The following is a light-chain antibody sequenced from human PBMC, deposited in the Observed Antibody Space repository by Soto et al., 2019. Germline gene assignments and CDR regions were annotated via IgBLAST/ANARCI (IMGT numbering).Light chain of an antibody. CDR2: DAS. CDR1: QSIRSW. V-gene: IGKV1-5*01. J-gene: IGKJ2*01. CDR3: HQYNSYWYT. Sequence: DIQMTQSPSTLSASVGDRVTITCRASQSIRSWVAWYQQKPGKAPKLRIYDASSLESAVASRFSGSGSGTEFTLTIRSLQPDDFASYYCHQYNSYWYTFGQGTELEIK.